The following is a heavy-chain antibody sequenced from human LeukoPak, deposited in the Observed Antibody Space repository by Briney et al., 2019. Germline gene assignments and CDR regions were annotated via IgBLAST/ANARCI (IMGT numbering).Heavy chain of an antibody. CDR1: GGSISSYY. D-gene: IGHD3-10*01. CDR2: IYYSGST. J-gene: IGHJ4*02. CDR3: AKYYGSGSYPISSFDY. V-gene: IGHV4-59*01. Sequence: TSETLSLTCSVSGGSISSYYWSWIRQPPGKELEWIGYIYYSGSTNYNPSLKSRVTISVDTSKNQFSLNLSSVTAADTAVYYCAKYYGSGSYPISSFDYWGQGTLVTVSS.